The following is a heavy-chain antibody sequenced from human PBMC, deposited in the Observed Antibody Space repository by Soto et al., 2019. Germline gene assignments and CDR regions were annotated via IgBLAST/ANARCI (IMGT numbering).Heavy chain of an antibody. CDR1: GGSFSGYY. Sequence: SETLSLTCAVYGGSFSGYYWSWIRQPPGKGLEWIGEINHSGSTNYNPSLKSRVTISVDTSKNQFSLKLSSVTAADTAVYYCARGFGGVGLWFGELLYPPGFDYWGQGTLVTVSS. V-gene: IGHV4-34*01. D-gene: IGHD3-10*01. CDR2: INHSGST. J-gene: IGHJ4*02. CDR3: ARGFGGVGLWFGELLYPPGFDY.